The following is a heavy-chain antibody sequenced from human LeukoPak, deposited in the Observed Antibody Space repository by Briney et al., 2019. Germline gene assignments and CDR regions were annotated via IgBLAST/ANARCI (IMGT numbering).Heavy chain of an antibody. D-gene: IGHD4-17*01. J-gene: IGHJ6*02. CDR2: IYYSGST. V-gene: IGHV4-39*07. CDR3: ARSNTVTTRSNGMDV. Sequence: SETLSLTCTVSGGSISSSSYYWGWIRQPPGKGLEWIGNIYYSGSTYYNPSLKSRVTISVDTSKNQFSLKLSSVTAADTAVYYCARSNTVTTRSNGMDVWGQGTTVTVSS. CDR1: GGSISSSSYY.